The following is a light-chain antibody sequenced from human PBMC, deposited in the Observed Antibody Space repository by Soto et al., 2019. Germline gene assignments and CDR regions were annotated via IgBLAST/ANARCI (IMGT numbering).Light chain of an antibody. Sequence: DIVLRQCPATLSLSPGEIATLSCRASQSVSSNLAWYQQKPGQAPRLLIYGASTRATGIPARFSGSGSGTEFTLTISSLQSEDFAVYYCQQYNNWPRTFGQGTKV. J-gene: IGKJ1*01. V-gene: IGKV3-15*01. CDR1: QSVSSN. CDR2: GAS. CDR3: QQYNNWPRT.